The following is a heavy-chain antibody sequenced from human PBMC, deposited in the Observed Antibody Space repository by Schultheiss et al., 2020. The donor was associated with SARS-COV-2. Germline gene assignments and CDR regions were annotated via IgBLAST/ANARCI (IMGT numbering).Heavy chain of an antibody. V-gene: IGHV5-51*01. CDR3: ARPKDTAMVTVDY. Sequence: GESLKISCKGSGYSFTTDWINWVRQMPGKGLEWMGIIYPGDSDTRYSPSFQGQVTISADKSISTAYLQWSSLKASDTAIYYCARPKDTAMVTVDYWGQGTLVTVSS. CDR2: IYPGDSDT. D-gene: IGHD5-18*01. CDR1: GYSFTTDW. J-gene: IGHJ4*02.